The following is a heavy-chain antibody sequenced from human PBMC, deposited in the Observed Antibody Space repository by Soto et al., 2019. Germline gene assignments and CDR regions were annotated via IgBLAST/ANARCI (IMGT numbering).Heavy chain of an antibody. Sequence: ASVKVSCKASGYTFTSYGISWVRQAPGQGLEWMGWISAYNGNTNYAQKLQGRVTMTTDTSTSTAYMELRSLRSDDTAVYYCARDLHLYDMLTGYPYYFDYWGQGTLVTVSS. V-gene: IGHV1-18*01. CDR2: ISAYNGNT. J-gene: IGHJ4*02. CDR1: GYTFTSYG. CDR3: ARDLHLYDMLTGYPYYFDY. D-gene: IGHD3-9*01.